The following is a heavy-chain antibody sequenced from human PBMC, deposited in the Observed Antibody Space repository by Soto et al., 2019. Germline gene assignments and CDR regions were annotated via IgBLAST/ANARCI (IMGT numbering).Heavy chain of an antibody. J-gene: IGHJ6*02. CDR3: ARLHSATDTIFGVVITPPVYYYGMDV. CDR1: GGTFSSYA. V-gene: IGHV1-69*13. Sequence: GASVKVSCRASGGTFSSYAISWVRQAPGQGLEWMGGIIPIFGTANYAQKLQGSVTITADESTSTAYMELSSLRSEDTAVYYCARLHSATDTIFGVVITPPVYYYGMDVWGQGTTVTVSS. D-gene: IGHD3-3*01. CDR2: IIPIFGTA.